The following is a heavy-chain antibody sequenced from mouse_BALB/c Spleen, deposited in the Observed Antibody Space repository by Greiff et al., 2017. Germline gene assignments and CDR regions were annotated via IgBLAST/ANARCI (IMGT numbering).Heavy chain of an antibody. CDR2: ISSGSSTI. CDR1: GFTFSSFG. V-gene: IGHV5-17*02. Sequence: EVKLVESGGGLVQPGGSRKLSCAASGFTFSSFGMHWVRQAPEKGLEWVAYISSGSSTIYYADTVKGRFTISRDNPKNTLFLQMTSLRSEDTAMYYCARQDGYGFFDYWGQGTTLTVSS. CDR3: ARQDGYGFFDY. D-gene: IGHD1-2*01. J-gene: IGHJ2*01.